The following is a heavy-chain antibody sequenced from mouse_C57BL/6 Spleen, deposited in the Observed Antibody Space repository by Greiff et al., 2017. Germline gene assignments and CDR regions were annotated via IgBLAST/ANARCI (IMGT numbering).Heavy chain of an antibody. V-gene: IGHV1-80*01. CDR3: ATMITDWFAY. J-gene: IGHJ3*01. CDR1: GYAFSSYW. D-gene: IGHD2-4*01. Sequence: QVQLKESGAELVKPGASVKISCKASGYAFSSYWMNWVKQRPGKGLEWIGQIYPGDGDTNYNGKFKGKATLTADKSSSTAYMQLSSLTSEDSAVYFCATMITDWFAYWGQGTLVTVSA. CDR2: IYPGDGDT.